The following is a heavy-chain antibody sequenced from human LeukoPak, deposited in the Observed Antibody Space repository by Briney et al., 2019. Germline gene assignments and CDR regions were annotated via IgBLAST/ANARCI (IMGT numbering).Heavy chain of an antibody. V-gene: IGHV3-23*01. CDR3: AKAPVTSCRGAYCYPFDS. D-gene: IGHD2-21*01. Sequence: HPGGSLRLSCAASGFSFSNYWMTWVRQAPGKGLEWVAATSSSDAGTYHADSVRGRFTISRDNSKNTLYLQMNSLRAEDAAVYFCAKAPVTSCRGAYCYPFDSWGQGTLVTVSS. CDR1: GFSFSNYW. J-gene: IGHJ4*02. CDR2: TSSSDAGT.